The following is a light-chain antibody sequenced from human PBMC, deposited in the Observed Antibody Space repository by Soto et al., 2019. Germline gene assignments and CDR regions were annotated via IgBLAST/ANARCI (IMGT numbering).Light chain of an antibody. CDR3: QQYHNWYT. CDR2: GAS. V-gene: IGKV3-15*01. Sequence: EIVMTQSPATLSVSPGERATLSCSASQTVSSNLAWYQQRPGQAPRLLIYGASTRATGIPARFSGSGSGTEFTLTISSLQSEDFAVYYCQQYHNWYTFGQGTKLEIK. J-gene: IGKJ2*01. CDR1: QTVSSN.